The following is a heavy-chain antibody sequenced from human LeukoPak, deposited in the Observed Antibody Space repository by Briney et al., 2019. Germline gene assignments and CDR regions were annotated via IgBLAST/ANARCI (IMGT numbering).Heavy chain of an antibody. CDR3: ARRGPMVRGVIRGGFGLDY. CDR1: GGSISSSSYY. D-gene: IGHD3-10*01. J-gene: IGHJ4*02. CDR2: IYYSGST. Sequence: SETLSLTCTVSGGSISSSSYYWGWIRQPPGKGLEWLGSIYYSGSTYYNPSLKSRVTISVDTSKNQFSLKLSSVTAADTAVYYCARRGPMVRGVIRGGFGLDYWGQGTLVTVSS. V-gene: IGHV4-39*07.